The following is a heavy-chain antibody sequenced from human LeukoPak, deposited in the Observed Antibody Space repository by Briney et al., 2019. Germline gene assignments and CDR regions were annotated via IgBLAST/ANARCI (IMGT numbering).Heavy chain of an antibody. Sequence: AGGSLRLSCAASGFTFSDYYMSWIRQAPGKGLEWVSYISSSGSTIYYADSVKGRFTISRDNAKNSLYLQMNSLRAEDTAVYYCARTKSGYNYYFDYWGQRTLVTVSS. J-gene: IGHJ4*02. V-gene: IGHV3-11*04. D-gene: IGHD3-3*01. CDR1: GFTFSDYY. CDR2: ISSSGSTI. CDR3: ARTKSGYNYYFDY.